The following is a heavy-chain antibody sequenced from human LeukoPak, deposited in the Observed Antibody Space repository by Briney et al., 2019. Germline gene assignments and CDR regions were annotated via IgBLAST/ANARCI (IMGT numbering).Heavy chain of an antibody. CDR3: TRDRRIAVVGTY. V-gene: IGHV3-49*03. J-gene: IGHJ4*02. CDR2: IRSKAYGGTT. D-gene: IGHD6-19*01. Sequence: GGSLRLSCTASGFTFGDYAMSWFRQAPGKGLKWVGFIRSKAYGGTTEYAASVKGRFTISRDDSKSIAYLQMNSLKTEDTAVYYCTRDRRIAVVGTYWGQGTLVTVSS. CDR1: GFTFGDYA.